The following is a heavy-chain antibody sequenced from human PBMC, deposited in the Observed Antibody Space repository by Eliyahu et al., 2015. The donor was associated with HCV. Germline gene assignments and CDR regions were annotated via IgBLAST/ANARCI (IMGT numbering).Heavy chain of an antibody. CDR2: IRSKTYGXTX. J-gene: IGHJ4*02. V-gene: IGHV3-49*02. CDR3: TRDSKIYYWTGYYQYYFDS. D-gene: IGHD3/OR15-3a*01. Sequence: PGRGLEWVGFIRSKTYGXTXDYAASVDGRFTISRDDSKSIAYLQMNSLDTXDTAVYYCTRDSKIYYWTGYYQYYFDSWGQGTLVTVSS.